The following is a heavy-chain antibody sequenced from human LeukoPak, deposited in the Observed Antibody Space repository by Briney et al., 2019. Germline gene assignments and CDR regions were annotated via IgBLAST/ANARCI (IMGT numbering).Heavy chain of an antibody. D-gene: IGHD2-21*02. CDR1: GFTFSSYS. J-gene: IGHJ4*02. V-gene: IGHV3-21*01. CDR3: VRGIGGDYDFDY. CDR2: ISGVSTYK. Sequence: PGGSLRLSCAASGFTFSSYSMNWVRQAPGKGLEWVSSISGVSTYKYYADSLKGRFTISRDNAKNSLYLQMDSLRAEDTAMYYCVRGIGGDYDFDYWGQGTLVTVSS.